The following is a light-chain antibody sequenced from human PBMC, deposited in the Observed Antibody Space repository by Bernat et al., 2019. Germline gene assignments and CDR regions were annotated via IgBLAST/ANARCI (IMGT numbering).Light chain of an antibody. Sequence: QSALTQPPSASGSLGQSVTISCTGTSSDVGGYDSVSWYQQHPGKAPKLMIYEVTRRPSGVPHRFSCSKSGNTASLTVSGLQAEDEADYFCSSYFGSNSFVFGRGTKLTVL. J-gene: IGLJ3*02. CDR3: SSYFGSNSFV. V-gene: IGLV2-8*01. CDR1: SSDVGGYDS. CDR2: EVT.